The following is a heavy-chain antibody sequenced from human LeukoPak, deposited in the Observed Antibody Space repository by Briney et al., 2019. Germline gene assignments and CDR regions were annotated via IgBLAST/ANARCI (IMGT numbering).Heavy chain of an antibody. V-gene: IGHV1-2*02. Sequence: ASVKVSCKASGYTFTGHYMHWVRQAPGQGLEWMGWINPDSGSTNYAQKFQGRVTMTRDTSICTAYMELRGLRSDDTAVYYCARDSGYNSGWYIFWGQGTLVTVSS. CDR3: ARDSGYNSGWYIF. CDR2: INPDSGST. J-gene: IGHJ4*02. D-gene: IGHD6-19*01. CDR1: GYTFTGHY.